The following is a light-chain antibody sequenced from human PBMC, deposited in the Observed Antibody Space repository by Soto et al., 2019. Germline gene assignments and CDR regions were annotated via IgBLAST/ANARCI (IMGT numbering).Light chain of an antibody. Sequence: QSVLTQPASVSGSPGQSITISCTGTSSDVGTYNLVSWCQQHPGKAPKLMIYEGSKRPSGVSNRFSGSKSGSTASLTISGLQAEDEADYYCCSYAGDSAVFGTGTKVTVL. V-gene: IGLV2-23*03. CDR3: CSYAGDSAV. CDR2: EGS. CDR1: SSDVGTYNL. J-gene: IGLJ1*01.